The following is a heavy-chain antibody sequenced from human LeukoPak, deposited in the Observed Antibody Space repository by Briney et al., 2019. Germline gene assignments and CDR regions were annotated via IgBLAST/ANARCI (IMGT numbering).Heavy chain of an antibody. Sequence: GGSLRLSCAASGLTFSSYGMNGVRQAPGKGLEWGTIIKQDGSEEHYVDSVKGRFTISRDNAKSSVYLQMNSLRAEDTAMYYCAGGTGWLIDYWGQGALVTVSS. CDR1: GLTFSSYG. J-gene: IGHJ4*02. V-gene: IGHV3-7*03. D-gene: IGHD6-19*01. CDR2: IKQDGSEE. CDR3: AGGTGWLIDY.